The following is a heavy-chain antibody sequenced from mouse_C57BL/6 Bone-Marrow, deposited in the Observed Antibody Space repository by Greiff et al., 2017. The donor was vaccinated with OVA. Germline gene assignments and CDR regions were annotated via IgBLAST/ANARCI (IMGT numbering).Heavy chain of an antibody. Sequence: SGPELVKPGASVKIPCKASGYTFTDYNMDWVKQSHGKSLEWIGDINPNNGGTIYNQKFKGKATLTVDKSSSTAYMELRSLTSEDTAVYYCARRLRGYFDVWGTGTTVTVSA. CDR1: GYTFTDYN. CDR2: INPNNGGT. CDR3: ARRLRGYFDV. V-gene: IGHV1-18*01. D-gene: IGHD1-1*01. J-gene: IGHJ1*03.